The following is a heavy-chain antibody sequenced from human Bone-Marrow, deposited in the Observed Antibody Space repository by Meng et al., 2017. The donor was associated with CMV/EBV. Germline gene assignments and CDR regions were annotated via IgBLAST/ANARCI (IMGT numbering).Heavy chain of an antibody. V-gene: IGHV3-74*01. Sequence: GGSLRLSCAASGFTFSSYWMHWVRQAPGKGLVWVSRINSDGSSTSYADYVKGRFTISRDNAKNTLYLQMNSLRAEDTAVYYCARAPLRDFWSGYYAFDIWGQGTMVTVSS. CDR2: INSDGSST. CDR1: GFTFSSYW. J-gene: IGHJ3*02. D-gene: IGHD3-3*01. CDR3: ARAPLRDFWSGYYAFDI.